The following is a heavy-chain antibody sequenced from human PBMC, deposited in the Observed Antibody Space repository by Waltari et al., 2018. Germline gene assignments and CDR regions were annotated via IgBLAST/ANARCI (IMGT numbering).Heavy chain of an antibody. D-gene: IGHD6-6*01. J-gene: IGHJ6*03. V-gene: IGHV4-4*07. CDR1: GGSISSYY. Sequence: QVQLQESGPGLVKPSETLSLTCTVSGGSISSYYWSWIRQPAGKGLEWIGRIYTSGSTNYNPSLKSRVTMSVDTSKNQFSLKLSSVTAADTAVYYCARGGAARRPNNYYYYMDVWGKGTTVTISS. CDR2: IYTSGST. CDR3: ARGGAARRPNNYYYYMDV.